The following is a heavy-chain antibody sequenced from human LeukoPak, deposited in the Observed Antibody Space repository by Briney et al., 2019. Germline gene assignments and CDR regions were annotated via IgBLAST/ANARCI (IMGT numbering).Heavy chain of an antibody. D-gene: IGHD5-18*01. CDR1: GFTFSSYS. CDR3: ARLRGYSYGYGDY. Sequence: PGGSLRLSCAASGFTFSSYSMNWVRQAPGKGLEWVSYISSSGNTIDYADSVKGRFTISRDNAKNSLYLQMVSLRAEDTAVYYCARLRGYSYGYGDYWGQETLVTVSS. V-gene: IGHV3-48*04. J-gene: IGHJ4*02. CDR2: ISSSGNTI.